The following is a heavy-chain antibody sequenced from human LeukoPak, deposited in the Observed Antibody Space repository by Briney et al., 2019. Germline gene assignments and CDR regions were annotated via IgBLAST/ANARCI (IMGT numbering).Heavy chain of an antibody. CDR1: AGTFSSYA. D-gene: IGHD6-19*01. J-gene: IGHJ4*02. CDR3: ARSRSGWPLDY. V-gene: IGHV1-69*05. CDR2: IIPIFGTA. Sequence: SVKVSCKASAGTFSSYAISWVRQAPGQGLEWMGGIIPIFGTANYAQTFQGRVTITTDESTSTAYMELSSLRSEDTAVYYCARSRSGWPLDYWGQGTLVTVSS.